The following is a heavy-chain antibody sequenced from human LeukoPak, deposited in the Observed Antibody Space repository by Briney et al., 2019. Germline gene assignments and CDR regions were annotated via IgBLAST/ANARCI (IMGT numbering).Heavy chain of an antibody. CDR1: GFTFSDYY. V-gene: IGHV3-11*04. Sequence: PGGSLRLSCAASGFTFSDYYMSWIRQAPGKGLEWVSYISSSGSTIYYADSVKGRFTISRDNAKNSLYLQMNSLRAEDTAVYYCARVGPDTAMDYYYMDVWGKGTTVTVSS. CDR2: ISSSGSTI. D-gene: IGHD5-18*01. CDR3: ARVGPDTAMDYYYMDV. J-gene: IGHJ6*03.